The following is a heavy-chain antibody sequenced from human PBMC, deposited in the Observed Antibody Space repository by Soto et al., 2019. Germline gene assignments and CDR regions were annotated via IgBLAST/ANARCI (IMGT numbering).Heavy chain of an antibody. CDR3: ARWVDCSGGSCYSIFDY. J-gene: IGHJ4*02. CDR2: INAGNGNT. D-gene: IGHD2-15*01. CDR1: GYTFTSYA. Sequence: QVQLVQSGAEVKKPGASVKVSCKASGYTFTSYAMPWVRQAPGQRLEWMGWINAGNGNTNYSQKFQGRVTITRDSSASTDYMELSSLRSEDTAVYYYARWVDCSGGSCYSIFDYWGQGTLVTVSS. V-gene: IGHV1-3*01.